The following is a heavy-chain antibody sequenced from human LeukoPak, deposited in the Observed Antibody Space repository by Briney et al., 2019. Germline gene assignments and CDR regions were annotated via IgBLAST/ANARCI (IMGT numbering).Heavy chain of an antibody. D-gene: IGHD3-10*01. J-gene: IGHJ4*02. V-gene: IGHV4-59*08. CDR2: IHYSGTT. CDR3: ARHYVFVVGGSSFDF. CDR1: GGSISGYY. Sequence: SETLSLTCTVSGGSISGYYWSWIRQPPGKGLECIGFIHYSGTTNYNPSLKSRVTISLDMSNAQFSLKLSSVTAADTAIYHCARHYVFVVGGSSFDFWGRGTLVTVSS.